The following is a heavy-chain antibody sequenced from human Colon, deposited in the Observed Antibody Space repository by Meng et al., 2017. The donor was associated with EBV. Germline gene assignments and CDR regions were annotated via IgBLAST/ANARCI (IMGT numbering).Heavy chain of an antibody. D-gene: IGHD2-21*01. V-gene: IGHV4-4*02. CDR3: ARVWQSLTAFFDS. Sequence: QAQLQESGPGLGEPSGTLSLTCAVSGGSISRSHWWTWVRQPPGKGLEWIGEVYHTGSTKYNPSLKSRLTISVDKSKNQFSLNLTSVTAADTAVYYCARVWQSLTAFFDSWGQGTLVTVSS. J-gene: IGHJ4*02. CDR1: GGSISRSHW. CDR2: VYHTGST.